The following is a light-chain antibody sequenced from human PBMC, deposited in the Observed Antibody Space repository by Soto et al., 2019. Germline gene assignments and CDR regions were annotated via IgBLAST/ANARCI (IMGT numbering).Light chain of an antibody. CDR2: EVS. Sequence: QSVLTQPASVSGSPGQSITISCTVTSSDVGGYNYVSWYQQHPGKAPKLMIYEVSNRPSGVSNRFSGSKSGNTASLTISGLQAEDEADYYCTSYTSSITYVFGTGTKVTLL. CDR3: TSYTSSITYV. J-gene: IGLJ1*01. CDR1: SSDVGGYNY. V-gene: IGLV2-14*01.